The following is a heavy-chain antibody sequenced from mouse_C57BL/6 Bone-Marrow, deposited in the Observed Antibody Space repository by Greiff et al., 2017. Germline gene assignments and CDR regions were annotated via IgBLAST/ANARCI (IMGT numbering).Heavy chain of an antibody. CDR1: GFNIKDDY. D-gene: IGHD2-1*01. J-gene: IGHJ3*01. V-gene: IGHV14-4*01. Sequence: EVHLVESGAELVRPGASVKLSCTASGFNIKDDYMHWVKQRPEQGLEWIGWIDPENGDTEYASKFQGKATITADTSSNTAYLQLSSLTSEDTAVYYCTLIYYGNSAWFAYWGQGTLVTVSA. CDR2: IDPENGDT. CDR3: TLIYYGNSAWFAY.